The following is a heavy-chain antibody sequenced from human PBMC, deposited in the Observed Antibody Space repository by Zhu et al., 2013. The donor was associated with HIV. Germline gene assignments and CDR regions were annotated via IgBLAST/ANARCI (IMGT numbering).Heavy chain of an antibody. V-gene: IGHV1-3*01. CDR3: ARDPPDSSSFPTFDY. Sequence: QVQLVQSGAEVKKPGASVRISCQASGYTFTSYAMHWVRQAPGQRLEWMGWINAGNGNTKYSQKFQGRVTITRDTSASTAYMELSSLRSEDTAVYYCARDPPDSSSFPTFDYWGQGTLVTVSS. CDR2: INAGNGNT. CDR1: GYTFTSYA. D-gene: IGHD6-6*01. J-gene: IGHJ4*02.